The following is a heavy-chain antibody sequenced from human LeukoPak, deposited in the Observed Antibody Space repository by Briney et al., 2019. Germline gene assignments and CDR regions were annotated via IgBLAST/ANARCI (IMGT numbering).Heavy chain of an antibody. CDR3: ARHMTTANNWFDP. J-gene: IGHJ5*02. D-gene: IGHD4-17*01. CDR2: INPDSGGT. Sequence: ASVKVSCKASGYTFTGYYMHWVRQAPGHGLEWMGWINPDSGGTNYEQKFQGRVIMTRDTSISTAYMELSRLRFDDTAVYYCARHMTTANNWFDPWGQGTLVTVSS. V-gene: IGHV1-2*02. CDR1: GYTFTGYY.